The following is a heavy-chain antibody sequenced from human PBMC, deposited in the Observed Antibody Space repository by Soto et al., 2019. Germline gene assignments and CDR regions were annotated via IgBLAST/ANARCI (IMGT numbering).Heavy chain of an antibody. CDR2: IYTSGST. J-gene: IGHJ5*02. D-gene: IGHD3-22*01. V-gene: IGHV4-4*07. CDR3: ARDEKGLYYYDSSGRSNWFDP. Sequence: QVQLQESGPGLVKPSETLSLTCTVSGGSISSYYWSWIRQPAGKGLEWIGRIYTSGSTNYNPSLKSRVTMPVDTSKNQFSLKLSSVTAADTAVYYCARDEKGLYYYDSSGRSNWFDPWGQGTLVTVSS. CDR1: GGSISSYY.